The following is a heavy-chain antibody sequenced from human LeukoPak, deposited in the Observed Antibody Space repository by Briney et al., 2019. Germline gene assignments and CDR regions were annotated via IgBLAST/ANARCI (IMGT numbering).Heavy chain of an antibody. CDR2: IKSKTDGGTT. CDR3: TTDLYFYDILTGYYPNDY. D-gene: IGHD3-9*01. CDR1: GFTFSSFS. V-gene: IGHV3-15*01. J-gene: IGHJ4*02. Sequence: GGSLRLSCAASGFTFSSFSMSWVRQAPGKGLEWVGRIKSKTDGGTTDYAAPVKGRFTISRDDSKNTLYLQMNSLKTEDTAVYYCTTDLYFYDILTGYYPNDYWGQGTLVTVSS.